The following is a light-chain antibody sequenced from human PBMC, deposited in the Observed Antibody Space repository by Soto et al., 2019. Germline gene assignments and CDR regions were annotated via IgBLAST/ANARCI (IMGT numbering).Light chain of an antibody. J-gene: IGKJ1*01. Sequence: DIQMTRSPSSLSASVGDRVTITCRASQDIGDDLAWYQQRPGKAPERLIYGASNLQSGVPSRFSGSGSGTDFSLTISSLQPEDFASYYCLQHKTYLWTFGQGTRLEI. CDR1: QDIGDD. CDR3: LQHKTYLWT. V-gene: IGKV1-17*01. CDR2: GAS.